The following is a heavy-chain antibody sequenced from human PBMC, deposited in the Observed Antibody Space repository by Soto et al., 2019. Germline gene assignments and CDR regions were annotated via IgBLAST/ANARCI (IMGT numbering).Heavy chain of an antibody. Sequence: QVQLRESGPGLVRPSETLSLTCAVSGGSISSGYWWGWVRQPPGKGLEWIGEISRGGNPNYNPSLKSRVTISVDTSNNEISLRLNSVTAADTAVYYCVRNADFFSDFWGQGTLVTVSS. D-gene: IGHD2-2*01. CDR1: GGSISSGYW. CDR3: VRNADFFSDF. CDR2: ISRGGNP. J-gene: IGHJ4*02. V-gene: IGHV4-4*02.